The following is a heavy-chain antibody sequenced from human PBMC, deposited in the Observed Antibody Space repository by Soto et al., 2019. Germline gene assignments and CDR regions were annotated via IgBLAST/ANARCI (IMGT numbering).Heavy chain of an antibody. D-gene: IGHD3-3*01. V-gene: IGHV3-21*01. Sequence: GGSLRLSCAASGFTYSSYSMNWVRQAPGKGLEWVSSISSSSSYIYYEDSVKGRFTISRDNAKNSLYLQMNSLRAEDTAVYYCARVRVVKGNDAFDIWGQGTMVTVSS. CDR1: GFTYSSYS. CDR2: ISSSSSYI. CDR3: ARVRVVKGNDAFDI. J-gene: IGHJ3*02.